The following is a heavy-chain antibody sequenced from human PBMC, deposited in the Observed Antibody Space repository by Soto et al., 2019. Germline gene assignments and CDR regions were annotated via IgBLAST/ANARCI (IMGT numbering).Heavy chain of an antibody. D-gene: IGHD1-7*01. Sequence: PSETLSLTCTVSGGSISSYYWSWIRQPPGKGLEWIGYIYYSGSTNYNPSLKSRVTISVDTSKNQFSLKLSSVTAADTAVYYCANAFGWNSVYYYYGMDVWGQGTTVTVSS. CDR2: IYYSGST. J-gene: IGHJ6*02. CDR1: GGSISSYY. V-gene: IGHV4-59*01. CDR3: ANAFGWNSVYYYYGMDV.